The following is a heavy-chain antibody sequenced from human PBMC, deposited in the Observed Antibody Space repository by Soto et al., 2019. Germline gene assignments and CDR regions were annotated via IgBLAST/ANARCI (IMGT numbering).Heavy chain of an antibody. J-gene: IGHJ4*02. D-gene: IGHD3-3*01. Sequence: SETLSLTCAVYGGSFSGYYWSWIRQPPGKGLEWIGEINHSGSTNYNPSLKSRVTISVDTSKNQFSLKLSSVTAADTAVYYCARKSVVIIGVDRFYFDYWGQGTLVTVSS. CDR3: ARKSVVIIGVDRFYFDY. CDR2: INHSGST. CDR1: GGSFSGYY. V-gene: IGHV4-34*01.